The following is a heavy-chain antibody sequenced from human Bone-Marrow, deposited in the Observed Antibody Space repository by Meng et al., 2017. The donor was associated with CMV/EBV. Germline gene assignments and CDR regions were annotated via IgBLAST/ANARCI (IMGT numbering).Heavy chain of an antibody. J-gene: IGHJ4*02. V-gene: IGHV3-49*04. CDR3: TRDRTEYFDY. D-gene: IGHD4-17*01. CDR2: IRSKAYGGTT. Sequence: GGSLRLSCTASGFTFGDYAMSWVRQAPGKGLEGVGFIRSKAYGGTTEYAASVKGRFTISRDDSKSIAYLQMNSLKTEDTAVYYCTRDRTEYFDYWGQGTLVTVSS. CDR1: GFTFGDYA.